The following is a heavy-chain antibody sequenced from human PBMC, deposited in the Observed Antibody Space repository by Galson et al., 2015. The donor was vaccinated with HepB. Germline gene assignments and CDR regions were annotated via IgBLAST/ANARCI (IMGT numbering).Heavy chain of an antibody. CDR2: FDPEDGET. CDR3: ARGGDIVVVPAAIVVGAFDI. D-gene: IGHD2-2*02. Sequence: SVKVSCKVSGYTLTELSMHWVRQAPGKGLEWMGGFDPEDGETIYAQKFQGRVTITADESTSTAYMELSSLRSEDTAVYYCARGGDIVVVPAAIVVGAFDIWGQGTMVTVSS. J-gene: IGHJ3*02. V-gene: IGHV1-24*01. CDR1: GYTLTELS.